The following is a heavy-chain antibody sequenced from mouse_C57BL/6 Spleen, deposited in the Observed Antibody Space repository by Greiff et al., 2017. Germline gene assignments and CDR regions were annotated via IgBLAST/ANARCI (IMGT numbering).Heavy chain of an antibody. CDR3: ARTGIHITNPYYFDY. Sequence: VQLQQSGAELVRPGTSVKMSCKASGYTFTNYWIGWAKQRPGHGLEWIGDIYPGGGYTNYNEKFKGKATLTADKSSSTAYMQFSSLTSEDSAIYYCARTGIHITNPYYFDYWGQGTTLTVSS. CDR2: IYPGGGYT. D-gene: IGHD1-1*01. J-gene: IGHJ2*01. CDR1: GYTFTNYW. V-gene: IGHV1-63*01.